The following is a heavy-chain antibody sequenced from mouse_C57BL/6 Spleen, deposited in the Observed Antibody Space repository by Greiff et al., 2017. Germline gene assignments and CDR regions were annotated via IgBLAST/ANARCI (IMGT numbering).Heavy chain of an antibody. Sequence: QVQLQQSGPELVKPGASVKISCKASGYAFSSSWMNWVKQRSGKGLEWIGRIYPGDGDTNYNGKFKGKATLTADKSSSTAYMQLSSLTSEDSAVYFCARSLLWLRKVYYYAMDYWGQGTSVTVSS. J-gene: IGHJ4*01. V-gene: IGHV1-82*01. CDR2: IYPGDGDT. CDR3: ARSLLWLRKVYYYAMDY. D-gene: IGHD2-9*01. CDR1: GYAFSSSW.